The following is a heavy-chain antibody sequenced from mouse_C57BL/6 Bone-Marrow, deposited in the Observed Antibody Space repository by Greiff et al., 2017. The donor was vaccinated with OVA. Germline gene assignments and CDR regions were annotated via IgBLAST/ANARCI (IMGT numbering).Heavy chain of an antibody. D-gene: IGHD1-1*01. Sequence: QVQLQQPGAELVKPGASVKMSCKASGYTFTSYWITWVKQRPGQGLEWIGDIYPGSGSTNYNEKFKSKATLTVDTSSSTAYMQLSSLTSEDSAVYYCAREGGIYYYGRRDYWGQGTTLTVSS. J-gene: IGHJ2*01. CDR2: IYPGSGST. CDR1: GYTFTSYW. CDR3: AREGGIYYYGRRDY. V-gene: IGHV1-55*01.